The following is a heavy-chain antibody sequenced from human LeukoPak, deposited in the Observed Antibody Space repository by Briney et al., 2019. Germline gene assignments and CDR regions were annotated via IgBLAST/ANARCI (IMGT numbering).Heavy chain of an antibody. Sequence: PGGSLRLSCAASGFTFSSYWMHWVRQAPGKGLVWVSRINTDGSSTSYADSVKGRFTISRDNAKNTLYLQMNSLRAEDTAVYYCARVVGNDFWSGYHRSIYYYYYMDVWGKGTTVTVSS. CDR3: ARVVGNDFWSGYHRSIYYYYYMDV. CDR2: INTDGSST. CDR1: GFTFSSYW. V-gene: IGHV3-74*01. J-gene: IGHJ6*03. D-gene: IGHD3-3*01.